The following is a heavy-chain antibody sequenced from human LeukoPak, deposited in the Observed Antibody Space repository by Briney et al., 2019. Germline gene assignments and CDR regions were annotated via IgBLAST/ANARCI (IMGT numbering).Heavy chain of an antibody. CDR2: IKGDGTST. V-gene: IGHV3-74*01. Sequence: PGGSLRLSCSASGFTFSKYWMRWVRQAPGKGLVWVSHIKGDGTSTNYADSVKGRFTISRDNAKNTLFLQMNSLRAEDTAVYYCARDGAFSLRFLEWLDYWGQGTLVTVSS. CDR1: GFTFSKYW. CDR3: ARDGAFSLRFLEWLDY. D-gene: IGHD3-3*01. J-gene: IGHJ4*02.